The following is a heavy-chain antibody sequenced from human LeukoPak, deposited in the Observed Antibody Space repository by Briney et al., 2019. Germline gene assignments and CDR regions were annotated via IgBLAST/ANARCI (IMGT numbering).Heavy chain of an antibody. CDR2: LLYNGNT. J-gene: IGHJ6*02. V-gene: IGHV4-39*01. Sequence: SETLSLTCTVAGGSISSDVHYWDWIRQAPGKGLEWIGSLLYNGNTWYNPSLESRVTISVDTSENQFSLRLTSVNAADTALYFCTRRGSGNGGTYAGMDVWGPGTSVTVSS. D-gene: IGHD1-26*01. CDR1: GGSISSDVHY. CDR3: TRRGSGNGGTYAGMDV.